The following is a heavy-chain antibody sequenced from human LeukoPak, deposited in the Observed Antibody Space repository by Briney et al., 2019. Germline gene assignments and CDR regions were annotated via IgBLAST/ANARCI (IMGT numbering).Heavy chain of an antibody. Sequence: GGSLRLSCAASGFTVSNNYMSWVRQAPGKGLEWVSVIYSGGSTYYADSVKGRFTISRDTSKNTLSLQMNSLRAEDTAVYYCARGAPYDYGGSSYYYYGMDVWGQGTTVTVSS. CDR2: IYSGGST. J-gene: IGHJ6*02. CDR3: ARGAPYDYGGSSYYYYGMDV. D-gene: IGHD4-23*01. CDR1: GFTVSNNY. V-gene: IGHV3-53*01.